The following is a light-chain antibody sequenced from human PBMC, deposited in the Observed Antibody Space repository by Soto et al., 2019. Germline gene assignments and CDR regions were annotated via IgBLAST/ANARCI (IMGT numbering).Light chain of an antibody. CDR1: QSVLHSTNNKNY. CDR2: WAS. CDR3: QQYYSTPPVT. V-gene: IGKV4-1*01. J-gene: IGKJ3*01. Sequence: DIVMTQSPDSLAVSLGERATINCKSSQSVLHSTNNKNYLAWYQQKPGQPPKLLIYWASTRESGVPDRFSGSGSGTVFTLTISSLQAEDVAVYYCQQYYSTPPVTFGPGTKVDIK.